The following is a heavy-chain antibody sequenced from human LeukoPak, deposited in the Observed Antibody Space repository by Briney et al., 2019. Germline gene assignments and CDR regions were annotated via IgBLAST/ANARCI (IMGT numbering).Heavy chain of an antibody. V-gene: IGHV3-15*01. J-gene: IGHJ4*02. D-gene: IGHD3-9*01. CDR2: VKSRAEGGIT. Sequence: GGSLRLSCAASGLTLNGVCMRCVPEAPGRGVEWGGRVKSRAEGGITVCAARVKGRFTISRDDSSETLYLQMNRLKTGDIVVYYCTADRPQIPGYSFDHWGQGSLVTVPS. CDR1: GLTLNGVC. CDR3: TADRPQIPGYSFDH.